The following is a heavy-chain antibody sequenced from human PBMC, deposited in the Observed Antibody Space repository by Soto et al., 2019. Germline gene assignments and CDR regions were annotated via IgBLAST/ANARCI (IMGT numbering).Heavy chain of an antibody. CDR3: EVFGVVIWGMDV. J-gene: IGHJ6*02. D-gene: IGHD3-3*01. Sequence: GSLRLSCAASGFTFSSYAMSWVRQAPGKGLEWVSAISGSGGSTYYADSVKGRFTISRDNSKNTLYLQMNSLRAEDTAVYYCEVFGVVIWGMDVWGQGTTVTVSS. CDR2: ISGSGGST. CDR1: GFTFSSYA. V-gene: IGHV3-23*01.